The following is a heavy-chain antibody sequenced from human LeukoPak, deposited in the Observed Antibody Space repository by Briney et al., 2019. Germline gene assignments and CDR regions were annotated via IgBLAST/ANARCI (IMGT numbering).Heavy chain of an antibody. CDR1: GGSISSYY. CDR3: ARHELGGNSFWYFDL. D-gene: IGHD4-23*01. V-gene: IGHV4-59*08. CDR2: IYYSGST. Sequence: PSETLSLTCTVSGGSISSYYWSWIRQPPGKGLEWIGYIYYSGSTNYNPSLKSRVTISVDTSKNQFSLKLSSVTAADTAVYYCARHELGGNSFWYFDLWGRGTLVTVFS. J-gene: IGHJ2*01.